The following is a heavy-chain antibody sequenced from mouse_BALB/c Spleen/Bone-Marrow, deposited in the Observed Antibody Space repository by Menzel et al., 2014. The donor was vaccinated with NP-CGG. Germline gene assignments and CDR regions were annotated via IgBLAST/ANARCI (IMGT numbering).Heavy chain of an antibody. J-gene: IGHJ4*01. CDR2: IWGDGST. CDR3: ARTLGHYAMDY. D-gene: IGHD4-1*01. Sequence: VKLQELGPGLAAPSQSLSITCTVSGFSLTGYGVNWVRQPPGKGLEWLGMIWGDGSTGYNSAIKSRLSISKDNSKSQVFLKMNSLQTDDTARYYCARTLGHYAMDYWGQGTSGTVSS. V-gene: IGHV2-6-7*01. CDR1: GFSLTGYG.